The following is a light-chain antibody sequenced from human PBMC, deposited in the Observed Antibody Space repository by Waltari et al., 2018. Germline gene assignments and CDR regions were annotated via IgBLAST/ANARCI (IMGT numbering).Light chain of an antibody. V-gene: IGLV2-14*01. CDR2: DVS. CDR1: SSDVGGYNY. Sequence: QSALTQPASVSGSPGQSITISCTGTSSDVGGYNYVPWYQQHPGKAPKLMIYDVSNRPSGVSVRFSGSKSGNTASLTISRLQAEDEADDCCSSYTSSSTLGVFGGGTKLTVL. J-gene: IGLJ2*01. CDR3: SSYTSSSTLGV.